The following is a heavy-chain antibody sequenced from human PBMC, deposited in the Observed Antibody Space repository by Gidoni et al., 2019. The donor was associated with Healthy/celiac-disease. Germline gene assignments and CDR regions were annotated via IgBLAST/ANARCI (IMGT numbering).Heavy chain of an antibody. V-gene: IGHV4-39*01. Sequence: QLQPQESGPGLVKPSETLSLTCTVPGGSISSSNYYWGWIRQPPGKGLEWIGSIYYSGSTYYNPYLKSRVTISVDTSKNHFSLKLSSVTAADTAVYYCARQPWVPRRLQVPFDIWGQGTMVTVSS. D-gene: IGHD1-1*01. J-gene: IGHJ3*02. CDR3: ARQPWVPRRLQVPFDI. CDR2: IYYSGST. CDR1: GGSISSSNYY.